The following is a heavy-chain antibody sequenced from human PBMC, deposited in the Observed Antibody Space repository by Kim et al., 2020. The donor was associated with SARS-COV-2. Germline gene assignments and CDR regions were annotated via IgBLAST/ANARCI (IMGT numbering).Heavy chain of an antibody. CDR3: VRQVAGSNFDV. D-gene: IGHD3-10*01. Sequence: FYADAVKGRFTISRDNSKNTLYLQLNILRAEDTAIYYCVRQVAGSNFDVWGQGTMVTVSS. V-gene: IGHV3-23*01. J-gene: IGHJ3*01.